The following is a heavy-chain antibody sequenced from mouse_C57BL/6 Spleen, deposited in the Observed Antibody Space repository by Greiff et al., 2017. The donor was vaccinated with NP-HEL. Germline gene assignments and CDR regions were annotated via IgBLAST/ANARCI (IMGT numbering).Heavy chain of an antibody. V-gene: IGHV1-47*01. CDR1: GYTFTTYP. Sequence: VQLKQSGAELVKPGASVKMSCKASGYTFTTYPIEWMKQNHGKSLEWIGNFHPYNDDTKYNEKFKGKATLTVEKSSSTVYVELSRLTSDDSAVYYGARSRSYPYWYFDVWGTGTTVTVSS. CDR2: FHPYNDDT. CDR3: ARSRSYPYWYFDV. D-gene: IGHD1-1*01. J-gene: IGHJ1*03.